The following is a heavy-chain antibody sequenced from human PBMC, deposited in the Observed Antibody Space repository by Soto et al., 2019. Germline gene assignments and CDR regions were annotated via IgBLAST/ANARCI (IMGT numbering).Heavy chain of an antibody. D-gene: IGHD4-4*01. V-gene: IGHV3-21*01. CDR2: ISSSSYI. CDR3: ARDLWDYSKEGMDV. CDR1: GFTFSSYS. J-gene: IGHJ6*02. Sequence: PGGSLRLSCAASGFTFSSYSINWVRQAPGKGLEWVSSISSSSYIYYADPVKGRFTISRDNANNSLYLQMRSLRAEDKAVYYCARDLWDYSKEGMDVWGQWTTITVCS.